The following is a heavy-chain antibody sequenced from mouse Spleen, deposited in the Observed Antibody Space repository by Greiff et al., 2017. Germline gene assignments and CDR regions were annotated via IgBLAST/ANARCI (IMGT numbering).Heavy chain of an antibody. CDR2: IDPSDSYT. CDR1: GYTFTSYW. CDR3: ARSGTGFAY. V-gene: IGHV1-69*01. Sequence: QVQLQQPGAELVMPGASVKLSCKASGYTFTSYWMHWVKQRPEQGLEWIGEIDPSDSYTNYNQKFKGKATLTVDKSSSTAYMQLSSLTSEDSAVYYCARSGTGFAYWGQGTLVTVSA. J-gene: IGHJ3*01. D-gene: IGHD3-3*01.